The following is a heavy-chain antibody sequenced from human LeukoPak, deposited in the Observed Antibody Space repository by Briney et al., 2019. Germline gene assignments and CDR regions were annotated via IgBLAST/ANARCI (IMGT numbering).Heavy chain of an antibody. J-gene: IGHJ3*02. CDR3: AIDRYGDYAFDI. Sequence: SETLSLTCTVSGGSISGSSYYWGWIRQPPGKGLEWIGSIYYSGSTYYNPSLKSRVTISVDTSKNQFSLKLSSVTAADTAVYYCAIDRYGDYAFDIWGQGTMVTVSS. CDR1: GGSISGSSYY. CDR2: IYYSGST. D-gene: IGHD4-17*01. V-gene: IGHV4-39*01.